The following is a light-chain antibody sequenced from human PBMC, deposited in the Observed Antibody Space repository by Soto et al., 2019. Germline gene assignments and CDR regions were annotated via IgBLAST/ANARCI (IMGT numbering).Light chain of an antibody. CDR3: QQYYSYPPT. CDR1: QTISSW. CDR2: DAS. Sequence: DIQMTQSPSTRSASVAARVTLTCRASQTISSWLAWYQQQPGKAPKLVIHDASSLESGVPSRFSGSGSGTEFTLTISSLQPDDVATYYCQQYYSYPPTFGQGTKVDIK. J-gene: IGKJ1*01. V-gene: IGKV1-5*01.